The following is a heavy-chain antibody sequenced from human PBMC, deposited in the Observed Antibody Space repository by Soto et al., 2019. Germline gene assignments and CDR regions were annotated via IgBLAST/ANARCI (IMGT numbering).Heavy chain of an antibody. D-gene: IGHD2-15*01. CDR1: GGSFSGFY. V-gene: IGHV4-34*01. CDR2: INHSGST. CDR3: VSKLGSCTGGSCNWYFDL. Sequence: QVQLQQWGAGLLKPSETLSLTCAVYGGSFSGFYWSWIRQPPGKGLEWIGEINHSGSTNYNPSLTSRVTISADTSNNQFSLQLSSVTAADTAVYYCVSKLGSCTGGSCNWYFDLWGRGTLVTVSS. J-gene: IGHJ2*01.